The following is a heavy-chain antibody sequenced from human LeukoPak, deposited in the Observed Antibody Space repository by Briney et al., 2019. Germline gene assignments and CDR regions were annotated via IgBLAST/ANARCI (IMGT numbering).Heavy chain of an antibody. J-gene: IGHJ5*02. CDR3: AKDLTYGDGRWEFDA. CDR1: GFNFGGFA. V-gene: IGHV3-23*01. Sequence: QPGGSLRLSCSASGFNFGGFAMSWVRQAPGRGLEWVSGSYVCGSPAEYPDSVRGRFTVSRDDSKNTLYLQMNSLRVEDTAVYYCAKDLTYGDGRWEFDAWGQGTVVTVSS. D-gene: IGHD5-24*01. CDR2: SYVCGSPA.